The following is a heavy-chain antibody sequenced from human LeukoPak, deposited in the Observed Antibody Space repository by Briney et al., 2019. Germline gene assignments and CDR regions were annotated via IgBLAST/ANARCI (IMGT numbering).Heavy chain of an antibody. D-gene: IGHD3-10*01. J-gene: IGHJ6*02. V-gene: IGHV3-23*01. CDR2: ISGSGGST. Sequence: GGSLRLSCAASGFTFSSYAMSWVRQAPGKGLEWVSAISGSGGSTYYADSVKGRFTISRDNSKNTLYLQMNSLRAEDTAVYYCARLWFGEFGYYYGMDVWGQGTTVTVSS. CDR1: GFTFSSYA. CDR3: ARLWFGEFGYYYGMDV.